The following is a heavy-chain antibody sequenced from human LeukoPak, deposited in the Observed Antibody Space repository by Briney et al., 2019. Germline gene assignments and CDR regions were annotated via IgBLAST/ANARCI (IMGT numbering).Heavy chain of an antibody. CDR3: ARVPADYYCSGSYNFDY. V-gene: IGHV1-18*01. D-gene: IGHD3-10*01. CDR1: GYTFTIYG. Sequence: ASVTVSFKASGYTFTIYGISWVRQAPGQGLEWMGWISAYNGNTNYAQKLQGRVTMTTDTSTSTAYMELRSLRSDDTAVYYCARVPADYYCSGSYNFDYWGQGTLVTVSS. CDR2: ISAYNGNT. J-gene: IGHJ4*02.